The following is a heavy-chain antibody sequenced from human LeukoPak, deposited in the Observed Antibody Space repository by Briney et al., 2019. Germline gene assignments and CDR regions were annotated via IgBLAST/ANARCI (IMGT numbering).Heavy chain of an antibody. CDR2: ISSSSSTI. CDR1: GFTFSSYS. V-gene: IGHV3-48*01. D-gene: IGHD3-22*01. J-gene: IGHJ4*02. Sequence: GSLRLSCAASGFTFSSYSMNWVRQAPGKGLEWVSYISSSSSTIYYADSVKGRFTISRDNAKNSLYLQMNSLRVEDTAVYYCARDPGRYYYDSSGSGDYWGQGTLVTVSS. CDR3: ARDPGRYYYDSSGSGDY.